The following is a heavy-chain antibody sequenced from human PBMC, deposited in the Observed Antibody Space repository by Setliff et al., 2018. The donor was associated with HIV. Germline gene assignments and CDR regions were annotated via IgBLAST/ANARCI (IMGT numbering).Heavy chain of an antibody. V-gene: IGHV3-23*01. J-gene: IGHJ4*02. CDR2: ISGTDGRT. CDR3: ARAQISKDFDS. Sequence: GGSLRLSCAASGFNLVDYGMSWVRQAPGKGLEWVSGISGTDGRTYYADSVKGRFTISRDNSKNALYLQMNSLRAEDTAIYYCARAQISKDFDSWGQGTLVTVSS. D-gene: IGHD4-4*01. CDR1: GFNLVDYG.